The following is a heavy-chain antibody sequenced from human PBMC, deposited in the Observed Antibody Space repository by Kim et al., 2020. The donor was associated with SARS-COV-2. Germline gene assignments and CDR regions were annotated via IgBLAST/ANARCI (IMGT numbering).Heavy chain of an antibody. V-gene: IGHV4-59*08. D-gene: IGHD1-1*01. J-gene: IGHJ6*03. CDR3: VRRRYLYYYMDV. CDR1: GDSFNDYY. CDR2: VFYTGTT. Sequence: SETLSLTCSVSGDSFNDYYWNWIRQPPGKGLEWIGYVFYTGTTKYNPSLKSRVTISVDSSKNQFSLRLNSVTAADTAVYFCVRRRYLYYYMDVWGTGTTVTVSS.